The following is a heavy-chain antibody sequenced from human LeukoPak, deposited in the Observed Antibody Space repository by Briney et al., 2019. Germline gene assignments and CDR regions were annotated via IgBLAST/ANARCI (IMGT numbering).Heavy chain of an antibody. CDR2: IIPIFGTA. CDR3: ARTTTVTTLAFDI. V-gene: IGHV1-69*06. D-gene: IGHD4-17*01. Sequence: ASVKVSCKASGGTFSSYAISWVRQAPGQGLEWMGGIIPIFGTASYAQKFQGRVTITADKSTSTAYMELSSLRSEDTAVYYCARTTTVTTLAFDIWGQGTMVTVSS. J-gene: IGHJ3*02. CDR1: GGTFSSYA.